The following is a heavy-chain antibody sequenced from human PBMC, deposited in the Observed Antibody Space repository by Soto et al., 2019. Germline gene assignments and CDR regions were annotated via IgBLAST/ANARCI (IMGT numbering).Heavy chain of an antibody. CDR3: AKGVPGIAVAGTGYFQH. CDR2: ISGSGDST. V-gene: IGHV3-23*01. Sequence: EVQLLESGGGLVQPGGSLRLSCAASGFTFSSYAMSWVRQAPGKGLEWVSGISGSGDSTYYADSVKGRFTISRDNSKNTLYLQRTSLGAEDTAVYYCAKGVPGIAVAGTGYFQHWGQGTLVTVSS. D-gene: IGHD6-19*01. J-gene: IGHJ1*01. CDR1: GFTFSSYA.